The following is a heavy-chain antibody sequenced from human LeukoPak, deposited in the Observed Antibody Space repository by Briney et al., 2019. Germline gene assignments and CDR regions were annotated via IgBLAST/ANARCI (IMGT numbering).Heavy chain of an antibody. CDR1: GFTFDDYA. J-gene: IGHJ4*02. CDR2: ISWNSGSI. CDR3: AKVFPRIAVAGPFDY. V-gene: IGHV3-9*01. D-gene: IGHD6-19*01. Sequence: GGSLRLSCAASGFTFDDYAMHWVRQAPGKGLEWVSGISWNSGSIGYADSVKGRFTISRDNAKNSLYLQMNSLRAEDTALYYCAKVFPRIAVAGPFDYWGQGTLVTVSS.